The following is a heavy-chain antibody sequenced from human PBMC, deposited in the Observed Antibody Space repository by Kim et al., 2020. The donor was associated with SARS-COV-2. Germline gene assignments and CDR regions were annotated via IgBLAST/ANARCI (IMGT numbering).Heavy chain of an antibody. V-gene: IGHV4-4*06. CDR3: ARRYGEL. CDR2: YYGGIT. D-gene: IGHD4-17*01. Sequence: YYGGITTYNPSLKIRVTMSVDTSKTQFSLKLNSVTAADTAVYYCARRYGELWGQGTLVTVSS. J-gene: IGHJ4*02.